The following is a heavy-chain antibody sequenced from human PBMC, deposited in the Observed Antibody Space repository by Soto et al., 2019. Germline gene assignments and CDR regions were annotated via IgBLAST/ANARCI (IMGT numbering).Heavy chain of an antibody. CDR3: GRTKDYFYGVDV. V-gene: IGHV4-4*02. J-gene: IGHJ6*02. Sequence: QVQLQESGPGLVKPSGTLSLTCAVSGVSLSSSQWWSWVRQPPGKGLEWIGEIYHNERTNYNPSLKSRLTMSLDRSKNRVSLKLRSVTAADTATYYCGRTKDYFYGVDVCGQGTTFTVSS. CDR1: GVSLSSSQW. CDR2: IYHNERT.